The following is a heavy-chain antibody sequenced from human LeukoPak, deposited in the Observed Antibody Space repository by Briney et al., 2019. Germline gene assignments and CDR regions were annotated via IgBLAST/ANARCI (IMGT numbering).Heavy chain of an antibody. Sequence: GGSLRLSCAASGFTFSSYWMSWVRQAPGKGLEWVANTKQDGSEKYYVDSVKGRFTISRDNAKNSLYLQMNSLRAEDTAVYYCAREDCSSTSCSIDYWGQGTLVTVSS. J-gene: IGHJ4*02. CDR3: AREDCSSTSCSIDY. D-gene: IGHD2-2*01. CDR1: GFTFSSYW. V-gene: IGHV3-7*01. CDR2: TKQDGSEK.